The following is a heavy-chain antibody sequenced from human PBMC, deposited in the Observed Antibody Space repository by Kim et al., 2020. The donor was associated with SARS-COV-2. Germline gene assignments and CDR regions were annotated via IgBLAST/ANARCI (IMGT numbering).Heavy chain of an antibody. CDR1: GFTFSSYE. Sequence: GGSLRLSCAASGFTFSSYEMNWVRQAPGKGLEWVSYISSSGSTIYYADSVKGRFTISRDNAKNSLYLQMNSLRAEDTAVYYCARVPPTMIVVVLYFDYWGQGTLVTVSS. V-gene: IGHV3-48*03. D-gene: IGHD3-22*01. CDR3: ARVPPTMIVVVLYFDY. J-gene: IGHJ4*02. CDR2: ISSSGSTI.